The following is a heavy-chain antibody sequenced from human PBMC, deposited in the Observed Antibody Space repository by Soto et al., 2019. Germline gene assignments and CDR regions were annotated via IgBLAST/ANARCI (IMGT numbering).Heavy chain of an antibody. CDR1: GYTFTSSG. J-gene: IGHJ4*02. D-gene: IGHD3-16*01. V-gene: IGHV1-18*01. CDR2: ISAYNGNT. CDR3: ARHDYVFRPSDY. Sequence: ASVKVSCKASGYTFTSSGISWVRQAPGQGLEWMGWISAYNGNTNYAQKLQGRVTMTTDTSTSTAYMELRSLRSDDTAVYYCARHDYVFRPSDYWGQGTLVTVSS.